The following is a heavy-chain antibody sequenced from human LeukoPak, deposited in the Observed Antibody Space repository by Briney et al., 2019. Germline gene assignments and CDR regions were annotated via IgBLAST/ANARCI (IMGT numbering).Heavy chain of an antibody. D-gene: IGHD2-15*01. CDR3: ARTGYCSGGSCPDY. V-gene: IGHV1-69*05. Sequence: VASVKVSCKASGYTFTSYDINWVRQATGQGLEWMGGIIPIFGTANYAQKFQGRVTITTDESTSTAYMELSSLRSEDTAVYYCARTGYCSGGSCPDYWGQGALVTVSS. J-gene: IGHJ4*02. CDR2: IIPIFGTA. CDR1: GYTFTSYD.